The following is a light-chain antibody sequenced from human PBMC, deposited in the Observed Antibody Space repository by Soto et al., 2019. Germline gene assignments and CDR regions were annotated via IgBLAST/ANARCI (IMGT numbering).Light chain of an antibody. CDR2: DAS. J-gene: IGKJ4*01. CDR3: QQYDNHALT. Sequence: DIQMTQSPSSLSASVGDRVTITCQASQDISNYLNWYQQKPGKAPKLLIYDASNLETGVPSRFSGSGSGTDFTFTISSLQPEDIATYYCQQYDNHALTFXGGTKVDIK. V-gene: IGKV1-33*01. CDR1: QDISNY.